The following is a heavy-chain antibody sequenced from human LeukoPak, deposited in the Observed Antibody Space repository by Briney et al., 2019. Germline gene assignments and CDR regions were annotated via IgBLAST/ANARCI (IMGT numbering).Heavy chain of an antibody. V-gene: IGHV4-39*01. D-gene: IGHD5-18*01. Sequence: SETLSLTCIVSGGSISSSSYYWGWIRQPPGKGLEWIGSIYYSGSTYYNPSLKSRVTISVDTSKNQFSLKLSSVTAVDTAVYYCARLVGYSYGSFDYWGQGTLVTVSS. CDR3: ARLVGYSYGSFDY. CDR1: GGSISSSSYY. CDR2: IYYSGST. J-gene: IGHJ4*02.